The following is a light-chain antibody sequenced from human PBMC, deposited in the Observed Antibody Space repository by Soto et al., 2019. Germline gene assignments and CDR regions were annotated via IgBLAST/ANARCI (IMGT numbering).Light chain of an antibody. Sequence: IVMTQTPLSSPVTLGQPASISCRSSQSLVHGDGNTYLSWLHQRPGQPPRLLIYKISNRLSGVPDRFSGSGAGKDFTLKISRVEAEDVGVYYCMQATQFEHTFGQGTRLDLK. J-gene: IGKJ2*01. CDR2: KIS. CDR3: MQATQFEHT. V-gene: IGKV2-24*01. CDR1: QSLVHGDGNTY.